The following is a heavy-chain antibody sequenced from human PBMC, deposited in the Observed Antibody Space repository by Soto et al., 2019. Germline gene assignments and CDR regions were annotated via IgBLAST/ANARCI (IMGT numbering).Heavy chain of an antibody. V-gene: IGHV1-69*13. CDR3: ARGRYYDILTGIMGYYGMDV. Sequence: ASVKVSCKASGGTFSSYAISWVRQAPGQGLGWMGGIIPIFGTANYAQKFQGRVTITADESTSTAYMELSSLRSEDTAVYYCARGRYYDILTGIMGYYGMDVWGQGTTVTVSS. J-gene: IGHJ6*02. D-gene: IGHD3-9*01. CDR2: IIPIFGTA. CDR1: GGTFSSYA.